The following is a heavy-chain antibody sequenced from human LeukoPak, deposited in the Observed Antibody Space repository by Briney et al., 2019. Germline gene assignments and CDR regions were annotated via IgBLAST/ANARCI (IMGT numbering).Heavy chain of an antibody. CDR2: IKQDGSEK. Sequence: GGSLRLSCAASGFTFDDYGMSWVRQAPGKGLEWVANIKQDGSEKYYVDSVKGRFTISRDNAKNSLFLQMNSLRAEDTAVYYCARDFDDSSWHPTGWYFDLWGRGTLVAVSS. J-gene: IGHJ2*01. CDR3: ARDFDDSSWHPTGWYFDL. D-gene: IGHD3-22*01. CDR1: GFTFDDYG. V-gene: IGHV3-7*01.